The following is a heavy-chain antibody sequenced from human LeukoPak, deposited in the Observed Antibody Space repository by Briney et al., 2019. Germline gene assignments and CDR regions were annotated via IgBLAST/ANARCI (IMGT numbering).Heavy chain of an antibody. CDR2: ISAYNGNT. D-gene: IGHD3-22*01. V-gene: IGHV1-18*01. J-gene: IGHJ5*02. Sequence: ASVKVSCKASGYTFTSYGISWVRQAPGQGLEWMGWISAYNGNTNYAQKLQGRVTMTTDTSTSTAYMELRSLRSDDTAVYYCARDEVPTYYYDSSGYPASWGQGTLVTVSS. CDR1: GYTFTSYG. CDR3: ARDEVPTYYYDSSGYPAS.